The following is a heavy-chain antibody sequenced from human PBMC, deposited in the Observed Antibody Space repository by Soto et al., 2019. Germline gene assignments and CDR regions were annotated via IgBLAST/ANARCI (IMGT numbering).Heavy chain of an antibody. J-gene: IGHJ3*02. Sequence: DVQLVESGGGLVQPGRSLRLSCAASGFTFDDYAMHWVRQAPGKGLEWVSGISWNSGSIGYADSVKGRFTISRDNAKNSLYLQMNSLRAEDTALYYCAKSGSGSYYKGGDAFDIWGQGTMVTVSS. D-gene: IGHD3-10*01. CDR1: GFTFDDYA. CDR3: AKSGSGSYYKGGDAFDI. CDR2: ISWNSGSI. V-gene: IGHV3-9*01.